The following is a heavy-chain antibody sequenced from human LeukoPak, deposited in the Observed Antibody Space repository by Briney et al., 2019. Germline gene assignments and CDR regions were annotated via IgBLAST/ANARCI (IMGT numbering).Heavy chain of an antibody. CDR1: GFTFSSYA. Sequence: SGRSLRLSCAASGFTFSSYAMSWVRQAPGKGLEWVSAISGSGGSTYYADSVKGRFTISRGNSKNTLYLQMNSLRAEDTAVYYCAKDVRWLPQLSAFDIWGQGTMATVSS. J-gene: IGHJ3*02. D-gene: IGHD5-24*01. V-gene: IGHV3-23*01. CDR3: AKDVRWLPQLSAFDI. CDR2: ISGSGGST.